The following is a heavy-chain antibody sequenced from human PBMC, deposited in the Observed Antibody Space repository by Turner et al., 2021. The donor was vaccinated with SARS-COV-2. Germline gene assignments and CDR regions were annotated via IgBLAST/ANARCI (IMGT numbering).Heavy chain of an antibody. J-gene: IGHJ3*02. V-gene: IGHV4-34*01. D-gene: IGHD1-26*01. Sequence: QEQLQQWGAGLLKPSETLSLSCGVYGASFSRYYWSWIRQPPGKGLQWIGSVHYTGSTYYNPSLKSRVTVSIDTPKNQFSLKLSSVTAADTAVYYCARGGWSDYVESTPFDIWGQGTVVTISS. CDR2: VHYTGST. CDR1: GASFSRYY. CDR3: ARGGWSDYVESTPFDI.